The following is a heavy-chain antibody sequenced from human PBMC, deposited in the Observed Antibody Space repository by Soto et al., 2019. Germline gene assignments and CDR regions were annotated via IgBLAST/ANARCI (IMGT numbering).Heavy chain of an antibody. CDR1: GYTFTSYY. CDR3: ARDISIGYYDSSGPARDWFDP. V-gene: IGHV1-46*01. CDR2: INPSGGST. Sequence: ASVKVSCKASGYTFTSYYMHWVLQAPGQGLEWMGIINPSGGSTSYAQKFQGRVTMTRDTSTSTVYMELSSLRSEDTAVYYCARDISIGYYDSSGPARDWFDPWGQGTLVTVSS. D-gene: IGHD3-22*01. J-gene: IGHJ5*02.